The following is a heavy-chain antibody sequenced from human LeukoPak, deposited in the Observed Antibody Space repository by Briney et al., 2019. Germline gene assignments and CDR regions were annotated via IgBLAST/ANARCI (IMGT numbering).Heavy chain of an antibody. CDR3: AKDQGIAAAGTPTIDY. CDR2: IWYDGSNK. CDR1: GFTFSTYA. J-gene: IGHJ4*02. Sequence: GGSLRLSCAASGFTFSTYAMHWVRQAPGKGLEWVAVIWYDGSNKYYGDPVKGRLTISRDNSKNTLYLQMNSLRAEDTAVYYCAKDQGIAAAGTPTIDYWGQGTLVTVSS. D-gene: IGHD6-13*01. V-gene: IGHV3-30*02.